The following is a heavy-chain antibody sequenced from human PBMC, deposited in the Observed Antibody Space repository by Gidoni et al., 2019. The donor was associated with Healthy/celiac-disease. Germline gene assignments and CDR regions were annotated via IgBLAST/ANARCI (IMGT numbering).Heavy chain of an antibody. CDR1: GFTFDDYA. CDR3: AKDNYGMDV. Sequence: EVQLVDSGGGLVQPGRSLRLSCAASGFTFDDYAMHWVRQAPGKGLEWVSGISWNSGSIGYADSVKGRFTISRDNAKNSLYLQMNSLRAEDTALYYCAKDNYGMDVWGQGTTVTVSS. CDR2: ISWNSGSI. J-gene: IGHJ6*02. V-gene: IGHV3-9*01.